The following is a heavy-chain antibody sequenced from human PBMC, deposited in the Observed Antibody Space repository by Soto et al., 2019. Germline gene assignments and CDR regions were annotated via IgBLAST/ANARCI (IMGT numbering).Heavy chain of an antibody. CDR2: ISGYNGKT. CDR3: ARGGSACPIVRARISSDY. CDR1: GYTFTSFG. D-gene: IGHD3-10*01. V-gene: IGHV1-18*01. J-gene: IGHJ4*02. Sequence: QVQLVQSGAEVMKPGASVKVSCKASGYTFTSFGMTWVRQAPGQGLEWMGWISGYNGKTYYAQEVRDRVTMTTDTSTSAAYMELRSLRSDDPAVYYCARGGSACPIVRARISSDYWGQGTLVTVSS.